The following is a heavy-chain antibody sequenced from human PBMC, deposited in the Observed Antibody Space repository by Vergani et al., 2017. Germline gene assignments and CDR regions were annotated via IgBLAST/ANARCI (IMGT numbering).Heavy chain of an antibody. CDR2: ISSSSSYI. V-gene: IGHV3-21*01. J-gene: IGHJ6*02. Sequence: EVQLVESGGGLVKPGGSLRLSCAASGFTFSSYSMNWVRQAPGKGLEWVSSISSSSSYIYYADSVKGRFTISRDNAKNSLYLQMNSLRAEDTAVYYCAKAPLSADYYYYGMDVWGQGTTVTVSS. CDR3: AKAPLSADYYYYGMDV. CDR1: GFTFSSYS.